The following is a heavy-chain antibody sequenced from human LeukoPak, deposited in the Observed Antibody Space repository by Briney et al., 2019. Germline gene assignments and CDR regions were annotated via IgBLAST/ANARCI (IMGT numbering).Heavy chain of an antibody. Sequence: GESLKISCKGSGYSFTSYLIGWVRQMPGKGLEWMGIVYTGDSDTTYSPTFQGQVTISVDKFISTAYLQWSSLKASDTATYYCARRDSSNWDFDYWGQGTLVTVSS. CDR2: VYTGDSDT. CDR1: GYSFTSYL. CDR3: ARRDSSNWDFDY. V-gene: IGHV5-51*01. D-gene: IGHD6-13*01. J-gene: IGHJ4*02.